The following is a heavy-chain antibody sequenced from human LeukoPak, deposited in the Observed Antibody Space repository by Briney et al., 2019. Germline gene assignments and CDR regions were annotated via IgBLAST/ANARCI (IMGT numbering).Heavy chain of an antibody. J-gene: IGHJ4*02. CDR3: ARDPPRITIFGVPFDY. V-gene: IGHV1-2*02. Sequence: GASVKVSCKASGYTFTGYYIHWVRQAPGQGLEWMGWINPNSGGTNYAQKFQGRVTMTRDTSISTAYMELSRLRSDDTAVYYCARDPPRITIFGVPFDYWGQGTLVTVSS. D-gene: IGHD3-3*01. CDR2: INPNSGGT. CDR1: GYTFTGYY.